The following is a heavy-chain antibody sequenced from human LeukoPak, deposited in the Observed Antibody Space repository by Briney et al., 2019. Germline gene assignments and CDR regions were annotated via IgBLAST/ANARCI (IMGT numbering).Heavy chain of an antibody. CDR1: GFTFSSYS. V-gene: IGHV3-48*01. J-gene: IGHJ4*02. Sequence: GGSLRLSCAASGFTFSSYSMNWVRQVPGKGLEWVSYISSRSSTIYYADSVKGRFTISRDNAKNSLYLQMNSLRAEDTAVYYCARLKYYDILTGYYGWGQGTLVTVS. D-gene: IGHD3-9*01. CDR2: ISSRSSTI. CDR3: ARLKYYDILTGYYG.